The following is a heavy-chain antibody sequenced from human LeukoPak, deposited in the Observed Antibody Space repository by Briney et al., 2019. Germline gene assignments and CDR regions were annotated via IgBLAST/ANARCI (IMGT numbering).Heavy chain of an antibody. D-gene: IGHD3-22*01. Sequence: TSVKVSCKASGFTFTSSAVQWVRQARGQRLEWVGWIVVGSGNTNYAQKFQERVTITRDMSTSLVYMELSSLRSEDTAVYYCAAEAAYYYDSRDAFDVWGQGTMVTVSS. CDR1: GFTFTSSA. J-gene: IGHJ3*01. CDR3: AAEAAYYYDSRDAFDV. CDR2: IVVGSGNT. V-gene: IGHV1-58*01.